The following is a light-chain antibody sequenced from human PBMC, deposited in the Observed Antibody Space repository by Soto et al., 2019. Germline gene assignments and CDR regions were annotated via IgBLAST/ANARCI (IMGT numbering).Light chain of an antibody. J-gene: IGLJ2*01. CDR3: SSYKTSSTVVV. V-gene: IGLV2-14*01. Sequence: QSVLTQPASVSGSPGQSITISCTGTSSDIGGYNYVSWYQQYPGKAPKLIIFGVSDRPSGVSNRFSGSKSGTTASLTISGLQAEDEAEYYCSSYKTSSTVVVFGGGTKLTVL. CDR2: GVS. CDR1: SSDIGGYNY.